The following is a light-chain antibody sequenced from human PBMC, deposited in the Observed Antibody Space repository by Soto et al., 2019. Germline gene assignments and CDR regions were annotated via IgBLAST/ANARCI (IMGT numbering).Light chain of an antibody. Sequence: QSALTRPASVSGSPGQSITLSCSGASSDIGAYNYVSWYQQHPGKAPKLMIYEVSNRPSGVSTRFSGSKSGNTASLTISGLQADDEADYYCTSYTTTSSLGVFGGGTKLTVL. CDR2: EVS. CDR3: TSYTTTSSLGV. V-gene: IGLV2-14*01. CDR1: SSDIGAYNY. J-gene: IGLJ2*01.